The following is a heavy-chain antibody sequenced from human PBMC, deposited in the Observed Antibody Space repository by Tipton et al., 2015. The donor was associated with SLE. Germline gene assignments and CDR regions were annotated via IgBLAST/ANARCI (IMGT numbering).Heavy chain of an antibody. D-gene: IGHD5-12*01. Sequence: SLRLSCAASGFSFSSYWMSWVRQVPGKGLEWVANMNQDGNEKYYVDSVKGRFTISRDNAKNSLYLQMNTLRAEDTAVYYCARQFGGYDPDFDSWGQGTLVSVSS. CDR3: ARQFGGYDPDFDS. V-gene: IGHV3-7*01. J-gene: IGHJ4*02. CDR1: GFSFSSYW. CDR2: MNQDGNEK.